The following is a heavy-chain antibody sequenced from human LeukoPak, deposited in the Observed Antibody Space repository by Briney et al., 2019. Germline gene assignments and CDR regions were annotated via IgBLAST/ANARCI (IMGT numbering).Heavy chain of an antibody. CDR1: AGSFSGYC. D-gene: IGHD2-21*02. Sequence: PSETLSLTCDVYAGSFSGYCWSWIRQSPGMRLEWIGEINHNGIINFNASLESRVTISVDTSKNQFSLKLSSVTAADTAVYYCPRGKPETVFDSWGQGTLVTVSS. V-gene: IGHV4-34*01. CDR2: INHNGII. CDR3: PRGKPETVFDS. J-gene: IGHJ4*02.